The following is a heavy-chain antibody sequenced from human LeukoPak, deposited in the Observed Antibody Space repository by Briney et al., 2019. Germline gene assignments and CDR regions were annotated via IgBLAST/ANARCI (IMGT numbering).Heavy chain of an antibody. J-gene: IGHJ3*02. V-gene: IGHV4-61*01. Sequence: PSETLSLTCTVSGGSVSSGTYYWSWIRQPPGEGLEWVEYFYYSGSTNYNPSLKSRVTISVDTSKNQSYLKLSSVTAADTAVYYCARVEWFGELSPFDIWGQGTMVTVSS. CDR2: FYYSGST. D-gene: IGHD3-10*01. CDR1: GGSVSSGTYY. CDR3: ARVEWFGELSPFDI.